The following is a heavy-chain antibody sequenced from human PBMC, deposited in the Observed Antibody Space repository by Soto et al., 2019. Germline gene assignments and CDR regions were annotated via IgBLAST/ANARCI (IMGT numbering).Heavy chain of an antibody. D-gene: IGHD1-1*01. J-gene: IGHJ6*02. V-gene: IGHV3-30*18. CDR2: ISYDGSNK. Sequence: GGSLRLSCAASGFTFSSYGMHWVRQAPGKGLEWVAVISYDGSNKYYADSVKGRFTISRDNSKNTLYLQMNSLRAEDTAVYYCAKERGTDLGYYYGMDVWGQGTTVTVSS. CDR1: GFTFSSYG. CDR3: AKERGTDLGYYYGMDV.